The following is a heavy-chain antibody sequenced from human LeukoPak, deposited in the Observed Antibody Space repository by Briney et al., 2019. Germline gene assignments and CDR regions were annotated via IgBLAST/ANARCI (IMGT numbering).Heavy chain of an antibody. Sequence: PGGSLRLSCAASGFTFSSYSMKWVRQAPGKGLEWVSSISSSSSYIYYADSVKGRFTISRDNAKNSLYLQMNSLRAEDTAVYYCARVGGIAVAADYWGQGTLVTVSS. J-gene: IGHJ4*02. V-gene: IGHV3-21*01. CDR1: GFTFSSYS. D-gene: IGHD6-19*01. CDR2: ISSSSSYI. CDR3: ARVGGIAVAADY.